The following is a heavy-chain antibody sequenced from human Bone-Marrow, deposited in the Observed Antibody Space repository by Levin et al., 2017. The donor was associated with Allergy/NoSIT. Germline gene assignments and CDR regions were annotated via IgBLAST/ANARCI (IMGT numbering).Heavy chain of an antibody. J-gene: IGHJ4*02. V-gene: IGHV3-30-3*01. D-gene: IGHD3-22*01. CDR3: ARDLDGSGSLDH. CDR1: GFLFSAYA. Sequence: LSLTCAASGFLFSAYAMHWVRQAPGKGLEWVALIIDDGSNTFYPDSVTARFTISRDNSKNTLYLQMNSLRTDDTAIYYCARDLDGSGSLDHWGQGTLVTVSS. CDR2: IIDDGSNT.